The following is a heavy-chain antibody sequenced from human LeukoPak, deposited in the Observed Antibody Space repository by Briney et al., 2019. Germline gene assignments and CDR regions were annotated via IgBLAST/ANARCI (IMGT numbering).Heavy chain of an antibody. CDR1: GFTFSSYW. V-gene: IGHV3-21*01. D-gene: IGHD4-11*01. CDR2: ISRSSSFI. Sequence: GGSLRLSCAASGFTFSSYWMHWVRQAPGKGLEWVSSISRSSSFIYYADSVKGRFTISRDNAKNSLYLQINTLRAEATAVYYCARGRNYGPGTPDYWGQGTLVTVSS. CDR3: ARGRNYGPGTPDY. J-gene: IGHJ4*02.